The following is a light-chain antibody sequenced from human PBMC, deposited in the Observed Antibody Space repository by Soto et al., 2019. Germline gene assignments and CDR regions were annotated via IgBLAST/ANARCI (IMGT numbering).Light chain of an antibody. V-gene: IGKV1-39*01. CDR3: QQTSSTPT. J-gene: IGKJ4*01. CDR1: QSIRSY. Sequence: DIQLTQSPSSLSASVGDRVTITCRASQSIRSYLNWYQQKPGKAPKLLIYAASSLQTGVSSRFSGSGSGTDFTLTISNLQPEDFATYYCQQTSSTPTFGGGTEV. CDR2: AAS.